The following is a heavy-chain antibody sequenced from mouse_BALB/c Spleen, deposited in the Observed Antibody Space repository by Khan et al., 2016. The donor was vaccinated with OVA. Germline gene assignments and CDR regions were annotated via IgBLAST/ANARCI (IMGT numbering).Heavy chain of an antibody. CDR3: TRLVLNNWFAY. V-gene: IGHV1S135*01. CDR1: GYSFTTFY. CDR2: IDPFNGNT. D-gene: IGHD1-3*01. J-gene: IGHJ3*01. Sequence: VQLQQSGPELMKPGASVKISCKASGYSFTTFYMHWVKQSQGKSLEWIGYIDPFNGNTNYNQKFKGKATLTVDKSSSTAYMHLSSLTSEDSAVFYCTRLVLNNWFAYWGQGTLVTVSA.